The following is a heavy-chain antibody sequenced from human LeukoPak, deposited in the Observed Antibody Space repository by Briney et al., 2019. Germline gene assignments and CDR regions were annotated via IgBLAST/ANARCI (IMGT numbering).Heavy chain of an antibody. CDR1: GGSFSGYY. V-gene: IGHV4-34*01. CDR3: ATDDSSGYYYGNEYFQH. D-gene: IGHD3-22*01. J-gene: IGHJ1*01. CDR2: INHSGST. Sequence: SETLSLTCAVYGGSFSGYYWSWIRQPPGKGLEWIGEINHSGSTNYNPSLKSRVTISVDTSKNQLSLKLSSVTAADTAVYYCATDDSSGYYYGNEYFQHWGQGTLVTVSP.